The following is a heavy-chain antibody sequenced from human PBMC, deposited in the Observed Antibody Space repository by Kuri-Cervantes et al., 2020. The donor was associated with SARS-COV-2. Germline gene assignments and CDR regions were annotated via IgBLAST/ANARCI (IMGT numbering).Heavy chain of an antibody. CDR2: ITGSGGST. CDR3: AKDRNGLLDFDY. D-gene: IGHD4-11*01. J-gene: IGHJ4*02. CDR1: GFTFSSYA. Sequence: GGSLRLSCAASGFTFSSYAMAWVRQAPGKGLEWVSAITGSGGSTYYAGSVKGRFTISRDNSKNTLYLRMNSLRAEDTAVYYCAKDRNGLLDFDYWGQGTLVTVSS. V-gene: IGHV3-23*01.